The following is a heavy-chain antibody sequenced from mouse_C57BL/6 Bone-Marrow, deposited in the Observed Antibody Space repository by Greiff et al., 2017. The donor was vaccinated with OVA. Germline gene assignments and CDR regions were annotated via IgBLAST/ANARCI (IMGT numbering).Heavy chain of an antibody. D-gene: IGHD2-3*01. Sequence: EVKVVESGGGLVKPGGSLKLSCAASGFTFSDYGMHWVRQAPEKGLEWVAYISSGSSTIYYADTVKGRFTISRDNAKNTLFLQMTSLRSEDTAMYYCAIRYDGYYPTEYFDVWGTGTTVTVSS. CDR1: GFTFSDYG. CDR3: AIRYDGYYPTEYFDV. CDR2: ISSGSSTI. V-gene: IGHV5-17*01. J-gene: IGHJ1*03.